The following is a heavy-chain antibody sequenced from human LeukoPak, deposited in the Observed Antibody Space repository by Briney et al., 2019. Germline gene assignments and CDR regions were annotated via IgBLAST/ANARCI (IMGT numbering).Heavy chain of an antibody. V-gene: IGHV1-2*02. CDR1: GYTFTGYY. Sequence: ASVKVSCKASGYTFTGYYMHWVRQAPGQGLEWMGWINPNSGGTNYAPKFQGRVTMTRDTSISTAYMELSRLRSDDTAVYYCAVLYDSSGYFLGAFDIWGQGTMVTVSS. D-gene: IGHD3-22*01. CDR2: INPNSGGT. CDR3: AVLYDSSGYFLGAFDI. J-gene: IGHJ3*02.